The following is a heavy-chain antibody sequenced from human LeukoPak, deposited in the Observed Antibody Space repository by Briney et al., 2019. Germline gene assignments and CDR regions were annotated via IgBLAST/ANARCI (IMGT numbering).Heavy chain of an antibody. D-gene: IGHD1-26*01. J-gene: IGHJ4*02. CDR2: ISAYNGNT. CDR1: GYTFTSYG. CDR3: ARRIVGATPNFDY. V-gene: IGHV1-18*01. Sequence: ASVKVSSKPSGYTFTSYGISWVPQAPGQGLEWVGWISAYNGNTNYAQKLQGRVTMTTDTSTSTAYMELRSLRSDDTAVYYCARRIVGATPNFDYWGQGTLVTVSS.